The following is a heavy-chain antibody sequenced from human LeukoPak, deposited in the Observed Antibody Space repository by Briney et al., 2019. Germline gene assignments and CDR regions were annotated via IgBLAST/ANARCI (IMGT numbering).Heavy chain of an antibody. CDR1: GXTFSTYW. V-gene: IGHV3-74*01. Sequence: PGGSLRLSCAASGXTFSTYWMHWVRQAPGKGLVWVSRIKGDGSTPEYADSVKGRFTISSDNAKNTVDLQMNSLRAEDTAVYYCARGWVPSDISMNWGQGTMVIVSS. D-gene: IGHD3-22*01. CDR2: IKGDGSTP. CDR3: ARGWVPSDISMN. J-gene: IGHJ3*01.